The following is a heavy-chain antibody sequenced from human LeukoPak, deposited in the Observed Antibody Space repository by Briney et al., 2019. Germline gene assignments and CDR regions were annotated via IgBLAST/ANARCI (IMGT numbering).Heavy chain of an antibody. CDR2: INTKTGNP. V-gene: IGHV7-4-1*02. CDR1: GNTFSNYA. CDR3: ARGYSSSYY. D-gene: IGHD6-13*01. J-gene: IGHJ4*02. Sequence: GASVKVSCKASGNTFSNYAMNWVRQAPGQGLEWMGWINTKTGNPMYAQGFTGRFVFSLDTSVSTAYLQISSLKAEDTAVYYCARGYSSSYYWGQGTLVTVSS.